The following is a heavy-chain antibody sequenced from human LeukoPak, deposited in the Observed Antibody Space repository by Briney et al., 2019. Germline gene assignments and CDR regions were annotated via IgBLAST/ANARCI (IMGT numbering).Heavy chain of an antibody. Sequence: GGSLRLSCAASGFTFSSYSFQWVRQAPGKGLEWVSSISSTSTYIYYTDSVKGRFTISRDNAKNSLYLQMSSLRAEDTAVYYCARGIFEDDYYYDSSGYMNYFDYWGQGTLVTVSS. CDR2: ISSTSTYI. V-gene: IGHV3-21*01. CDR3: ARGIFEDDYYYDSSGYMNYFDY. CDR1: GFTFSSYS. D-gene: IGHD3-22*01. J-gene: IGHJ4*02.